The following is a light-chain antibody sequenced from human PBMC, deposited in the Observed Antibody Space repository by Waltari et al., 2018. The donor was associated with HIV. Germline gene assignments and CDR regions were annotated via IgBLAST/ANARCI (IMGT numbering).Light chain of an antibody. Sequence: TPGQRVTISCSGSSSNIGSNTVNWYQQLPGTSPKLLIYYNNQRPSGVPDRFSGSKSGTSASLAISGLQSEDEADYYCAAWDDSLMGVFGGGTRLTVL. J-gene: IGLJ3*02. CDR3: AAWDDSLMGV. CDR1: SSNIGSNT. V-gene: IGLV1-44*01. CDR2: YNN.